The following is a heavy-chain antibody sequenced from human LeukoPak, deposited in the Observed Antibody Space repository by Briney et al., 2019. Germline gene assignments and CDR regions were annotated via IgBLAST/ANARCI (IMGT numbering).Heavy chain of an antibody. CDR2: IYPGDSDT. CDR3: AKTGVVGAIYYFDY. Sequence: GESVKIYCKGSGYTFTKYWIAWVRQMTGKGLEWMGIIYPGDSDTRYSPSFQGQVTMSADKSISTAYLQWSSLKASDTAMYYCAKTGVVGAIYYFDYWGQGTLVTVSS. CDR1: GYTFTKYW. J-gene: IGHJ4*02. D-gene: IGHD1-26*01. V-gene: IGHV5-51*01.